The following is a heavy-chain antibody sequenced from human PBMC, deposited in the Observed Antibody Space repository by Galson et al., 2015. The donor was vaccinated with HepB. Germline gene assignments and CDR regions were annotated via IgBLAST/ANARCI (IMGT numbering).Heavy chain of an antibody. V-gene: IGHV1-2*02. CDR2: INPNSGGT. D-gene: IGHD3-22*01. Sequence: SVKVSCKASGYTFTGYYMHWVRQAPGQGLEWMGWINPNSGGTNYAQKFQGRVTMTRDTSISTAYMELSRLRSDDTAVYYCARSDYYDSSGYYYWGQGTLVTVSS. J-gene: IGHJ4*02. CDR1: GYTFTGYY. CDR3: ARSDYYDSSGYYY.